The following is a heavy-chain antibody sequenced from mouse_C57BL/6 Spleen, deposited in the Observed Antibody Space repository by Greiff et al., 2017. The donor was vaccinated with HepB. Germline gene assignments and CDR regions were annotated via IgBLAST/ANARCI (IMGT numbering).Heavy chain of an antibody. CDR1: GYTFTSYW. J-gene: IGHJ2*01. CDR3: ASQDSSDYFDY. CDR2: IYPGSGST. D-gene: IGHD3-2*02. V-gene: IGHV1-55*01. Sequence: QVQLQQPGAELVKPGASVKMSCKASGYTFTSYWITWVKQRPGQGLEWIGGIYPGSGSTNYNEKFKSKATLTVATSSSTAYMQLSSLTSEDSTVYYCASQDSSDYFDYWGQGTTLTVSS.